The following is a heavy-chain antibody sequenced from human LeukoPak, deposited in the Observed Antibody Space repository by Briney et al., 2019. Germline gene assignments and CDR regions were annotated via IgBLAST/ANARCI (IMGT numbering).Heavy chain of an antibody. Sequence: GGSLRLSCAASGFTFKSYSMNWVRQAPGKGPEWISYIISISRVIYYADSVKGRFTISRDNAKNSLSLQMNSLRAEDTAVYYCVREESESYPFDSWGQGTLVIVSS. J-gene: IGHJ4*02. CDR1: GFTFKSYS. D-gene: IGHD1-26*01. V-gene: IGHV3-48*01. CDR2: IISISRVI. CDR3: VREESESYPFDS.